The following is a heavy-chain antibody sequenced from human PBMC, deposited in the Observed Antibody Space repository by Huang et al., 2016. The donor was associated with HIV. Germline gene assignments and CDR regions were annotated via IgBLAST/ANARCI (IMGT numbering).Heavy chain of an antibody. CDR3: ATGPRGSGSFN. Sequence: QVQLVQSGAEVKKPGSSVKVSCKASGGPFSSYVISWVRQAPGQGLEWMGGITPIFDKTNYAQKFQGRVTIIADESTRTAYMEMSSLRPEDTATYYCATGPRGSGSFNWGQGTLVIVSS. V-gene: IGHV1-69*01. CDR2: ITPIFDKT. J-gene: IGHJ4*02. CDR1: GGPFSSYV. D-gene: IGHD1-26*01.